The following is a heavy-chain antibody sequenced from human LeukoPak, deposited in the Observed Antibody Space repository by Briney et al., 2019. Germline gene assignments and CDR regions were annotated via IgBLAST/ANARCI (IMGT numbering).Heavy chain of an antibody. V-gene: IGHV3-49*03. J-gene: IGHJ4*02. D-gene: IGHD6-13*01. CDR2: IRSKAYGGTT. CDR1: GFTFGDYV. Sequence: GGSLRLSCTASGFTFGDYVMSWFRQAPGKGLEWVGFIRSKAYGGTTEYAASVRGRFTISRDDSKSIAYLQMNSLRAEDTAVYYCARDNWSGIAFYFDYWGQGALVTVSS. CDR3: ARDNWSGIAFYFDY.